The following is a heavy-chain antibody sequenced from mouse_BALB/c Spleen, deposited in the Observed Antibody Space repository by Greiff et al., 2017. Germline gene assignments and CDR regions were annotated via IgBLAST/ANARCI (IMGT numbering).Heavy chain of an antibody. CDR3: ARGNSLLRLRDAMDY. CDR2: IWAGGST. V-gene: IGHV2-9*02. CDR1: GFSLTSYG. D-gene: IGHD1-2*01. J-gene: IGHJ4*01. Sequence: VQGVESGPGLVAPSQSLSITCTVSGFSLTSYGVHWVRQPPGKGLEWLGVIWAGGSTNYNSALMSRLSISKDNSKSQVFLKMNSLQTDDTAMYYCARGNSLLRLRDAMDYWGQGTSVTVSS.